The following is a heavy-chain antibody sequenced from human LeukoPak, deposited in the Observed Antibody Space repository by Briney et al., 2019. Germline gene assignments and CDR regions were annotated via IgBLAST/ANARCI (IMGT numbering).Heavy chain of an antibody. Sequence: LTGGSLRLSCAASGFTFSSYGMHWVRQAPGKGLEWVAVIWYDGSDKYYADSVKGRFTISRDNSKNTLYLQMNSLRAEDTAVYYCARYSNYYYYYGMDVWGQGTTVTVSS. D-gene: IGHD4-11*01. J-gene: IGHJ6*02. V-gene: IGHV3-33*08. CDR1: GFTFSSYG. CDR3: ARYSNYYYYYGMDV. CDR2: IWYDGSDK.